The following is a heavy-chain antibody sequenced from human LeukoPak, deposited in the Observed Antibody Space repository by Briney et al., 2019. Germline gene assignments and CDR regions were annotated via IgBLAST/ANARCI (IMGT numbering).Heavy chain of an antibody. Sequence: AGGSLRLSCAASGFTFSSYAMSWVRQAPGKGLEWVSAISGSGGSTYYADSVKGRFTISRDNSKNTLYLQMNSLRAEDTAVYYCAKSGYSSGWSGAFDIWGQGTMVTVSS. CDR2: ISGSGGST. J-gene: IGHJ3*02. V-gene: IGHV3-23*01. D-gene: IGHD6-19*01. CDR3: AKSGYSSGWSGAFDI. CDR1: GFTFSSYA.